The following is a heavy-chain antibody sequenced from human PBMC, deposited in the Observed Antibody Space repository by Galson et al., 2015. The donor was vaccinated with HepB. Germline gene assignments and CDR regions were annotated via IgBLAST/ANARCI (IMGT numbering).Heavy chain of an antibody. CDR3: ARGKIGKGITMVRGPGRWFDP. V-gene: IGHV4-34*01. CDR2: INHSGST. Sequence: SETLSLTCAVYGGSFSGYYWSWIRQPPGKGLEWIGEINHSGSTNYNPSLKSRVTISVDTSKNQFSLKLSSVTAADTAVYYCARGKIGKGITMVRGPGRWFDPWGQGTLVTVSS. J-gene: IGHJ5*02. D-gene: IGHD3-10*01. CDR1: GGSFSGYY.